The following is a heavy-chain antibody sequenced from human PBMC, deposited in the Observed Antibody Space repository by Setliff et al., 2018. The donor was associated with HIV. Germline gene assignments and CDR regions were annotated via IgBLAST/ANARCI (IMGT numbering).Heavy chain of an antibody. CDR3: ATRYHYDTSGSSAFDI. D-gene: IGHD3-22*01. Sequence: GESLKISCKGSGYSFTSNWIGWVRQMPGKGLEWMGIIHPVDSDTRYSPSFQGQVTISADMSIATAYLQWRSLKASDTAMYYCATRYHYDTSGSSAFDIWGQGTMVTVSS. J-gene: IGHJ3*02. CDR2: IHPVDSDT. CDR1: GYSFTSNW. V-gene: IGHV5-51*01.